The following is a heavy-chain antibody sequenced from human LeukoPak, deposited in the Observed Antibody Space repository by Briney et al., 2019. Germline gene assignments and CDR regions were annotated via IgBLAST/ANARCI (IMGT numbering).Heavy chain of an antibody. D-gene: IGHD3-10*01. V-gene: IGHV3-30*02. CDR1: GFTFSSYG. CDR2: IRYDGSNK. J-gene: IGHJ4*02. Sequence: GGSLRLSCAASGFTFSSYGMHWVRQAPGKGLEWVAFIRYDGSNKYYADSVKGRFTISRDNSKNTLYLQMNSLRAEDTAVYYCAKDRAMVRGVIITSYYFDYWGQGTLVTVSS. CDR3: AKDRAMVRGVIITSYYFDY.